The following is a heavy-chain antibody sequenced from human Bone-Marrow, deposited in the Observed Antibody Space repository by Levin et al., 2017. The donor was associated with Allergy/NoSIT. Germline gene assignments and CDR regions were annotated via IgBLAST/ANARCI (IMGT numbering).Heavy chain of an antibody. CDR2: INNDGREK. D-gene: IGHD3-9*01. J-gene: IGHJ4*02. CDR3: TRLRPVNFFDY. V-gene: IGHV3-7*01. CDR1: GFRFGDYW. Sequence: SCSGSGFRFGDYWMGWVRQAPGKGLEWAASINNDGREKYYVDSGKGRFTISRDNARNSLYLQMNNLRVDDTAIYFCTRLRPVNFFDYWGQGILVTVSP.